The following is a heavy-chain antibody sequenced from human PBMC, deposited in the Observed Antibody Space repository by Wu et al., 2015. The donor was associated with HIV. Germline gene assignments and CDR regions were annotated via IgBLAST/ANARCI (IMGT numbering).Heavy chain of an antibody. Sequence: QVQLVQSGAEVKKPGASMKVSCKASGYSFTDYYIYWVRQAPGQGLEWMGWINPKNGGTDYARGFQGRLTMTRNTSVRTAYMELSSLRSEDTAVYYCAKQRAYTSDWYVYDYWGQGTLVTVSS. V-gene: IGHV1-2*02. CDR2: INPKNGGT. D-gene: IGHD6-19*01. J-gene: IGHJ4*02. CDR3: AKQRAYTSDWYVYDY. CDR1: GYSFTDYY.